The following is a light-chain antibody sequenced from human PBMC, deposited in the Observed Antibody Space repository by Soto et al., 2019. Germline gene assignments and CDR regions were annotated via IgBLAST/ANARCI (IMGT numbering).Light chain of an antibody. Sequence: QSALTQPASVSGSPGQSITITCTGTSSNVGSYNLVSWYQHHPGKAPKLMIYEGSNRPSGVSNRFSASKSGNTASLTLSGLQAEDEADYYCCSYAGPRTYVFGTGTKLTVL. J-gene: IGLJ1*01. CDR1: SSNVGSYNL. V-gene: IGLV2-23*01. CDR2: EGS. CDR3: CSYAGPRTYV.